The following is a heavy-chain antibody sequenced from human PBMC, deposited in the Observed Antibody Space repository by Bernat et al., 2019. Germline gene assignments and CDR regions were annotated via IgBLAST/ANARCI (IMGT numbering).Heavy chain of an antibody. J-gene: IGHJ6*03. Sequence: QVQLVESGGGVVQPGRSLRLSCAASGFTFSSYGMHWVRQAPGKGLEWVAVIWYDGSNKYYADSMKGRFTISRDNSKNTLYLQMNSLRAEDTAIYYCAKGLGGNGNFYYYMDVWGKGTTVTVSS. D-gene: IGHD3-16*01. CDR2: IWYDGSNK. CDR3: AKGLGGNGNFYYYMDV. CDR1: GFTFSSYG. V-gene: IGHV3-33*06.